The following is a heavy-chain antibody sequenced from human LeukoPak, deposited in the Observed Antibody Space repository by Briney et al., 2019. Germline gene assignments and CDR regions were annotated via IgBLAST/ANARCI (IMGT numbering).Heavy chain of an antibody. D-gene: IGHD3-10*01. CDR3: ARDRADYYYYYMDV. Sequence: PSETLSLTCTVSGGSFSSYYWSWIRQPAGKGLEWIGRIYTSGSTNYNPSLKSRVTMSVDTSKNQFSLKLSSVTAADTAVYYCARDRADYYYYYMDVWGKGTTVTISS. J-gene: IGHJ6*03. CDR1: GGSFSSYY. CDR2: IYTSGST. V-gene: IGHV4-4*07.